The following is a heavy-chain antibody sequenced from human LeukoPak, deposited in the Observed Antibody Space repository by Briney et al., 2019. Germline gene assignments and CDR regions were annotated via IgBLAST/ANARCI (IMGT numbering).Heavy chain of an antibody. CDR3: ARRGDGGRSFDF. Sequence: PGGSLRLSCAASGFTFSSYAMSWVRQAPGKGLEWVSLIYSGGTTYYADSVKGRFTISRDDSKNTLYLQMNSLRAEDTAVYYCARRGDGGRSFDFWGQGTLVTVSS. V-gene: IGHV3-53*01. J-gene: IGHJ4*02. CDR2: IYSGGTT. D-gene: IGHD4-23*01. CDR1: GFTFSSYA.